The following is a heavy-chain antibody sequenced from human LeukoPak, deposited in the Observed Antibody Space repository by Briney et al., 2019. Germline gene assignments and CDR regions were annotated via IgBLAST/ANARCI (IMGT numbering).Heavy chain of an antibody. CDR3: AKGGFGRPFDY. Sequence: GGSLRLSCAASGFTFSSYGMSWVRPAPGKGLEWDSVISGSGGSTYYVDSVEGWLTISRDNSKNTLFLQMDSLRAEDTAVYYCAKGGFGRPFDYWGQGTLVTVSS. J-gene: IGHJ4*02. CDR2: ISGSGGST. CDR1: GFTFSSYG. V-gene: IGHV3-23*01. D-gene: IGHD3-10*01.